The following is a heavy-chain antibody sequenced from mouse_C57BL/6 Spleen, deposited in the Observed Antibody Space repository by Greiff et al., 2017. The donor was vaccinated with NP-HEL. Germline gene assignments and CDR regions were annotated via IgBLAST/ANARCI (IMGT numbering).Heavy chain of an antibody. CDR1: GYAFSSSW. CDR3: ARNSHSFDY. D-gene: IGHD2-12*01. Sequence: QVQLQQSGPELVKPGASVKISCKASGYAFSSSWMNWVKQRPGKGLEWIGRIYPGDGDTNYNGKFKGKATLTADKSSSTAYMQLSSLTSEDSAVYFCARNSHSFDYWGQGTTLTVSS. V-gene: IGHV1-82*01. J-gene: IGHJ2*01. CDR2: IYPGDGDT.